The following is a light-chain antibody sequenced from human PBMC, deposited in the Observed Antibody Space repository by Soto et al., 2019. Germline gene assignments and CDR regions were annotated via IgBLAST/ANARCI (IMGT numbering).Light chain of an antibody. CDR1: QDITSA. Sequence: AIPLTQSPSSLSASVGDRVTITCRASQDITSALAWYQQKPGKAPNLLIYAASSLKSGVPSRFSGSGSGTDFTLAISSLQPEDFATYCCLQLNSDGITCGQGTRLETK. CDR2: AAS. CDR3: LQLNSDGIT. J-gene: IGKJ5*01. V-gene: IGKV1-13*02.